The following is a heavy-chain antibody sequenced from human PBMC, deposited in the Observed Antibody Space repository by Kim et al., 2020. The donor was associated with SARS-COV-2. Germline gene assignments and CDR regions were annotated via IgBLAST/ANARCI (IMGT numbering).Heavy chain of an antibody. CDR3: ARGDGNHSGRFFDY. CDR1: GGSFSGYY. Sequence: SETLSLTCAVYGGSFSGYYWSWIRQPPGKGLEWIGEINHSGSTNYNPSLKSRVTISVDTSKNQFSLKLSSVTAADTAVYYCARGDGNHSGRFFDYWGQGTLVTVSS. D-gene: IGHD3-3*01. J-gene: IGHJ4*02. V-gene: IGHV4-34*01. CDR2: INHSGST.